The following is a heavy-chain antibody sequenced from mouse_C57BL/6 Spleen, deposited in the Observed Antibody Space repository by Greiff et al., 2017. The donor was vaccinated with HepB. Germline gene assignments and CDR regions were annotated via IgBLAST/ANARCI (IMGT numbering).Heavy chain of an antibody. Sequence: QVQLQQSGAELARPGASVKMSCKASGYTFTSYTMHWVEQRPGQGLEWIGYINPSSGYTKYNQKFKDKATLTADKSSSTAYMQLSSLTSEDSAVYYCARSYDYDDWFAYWGQGTLVTVSA. CDR2: INPSSGYT. V-gene: IGHV1-4*01. J-gene: IGHJ3*01. D-gene: IGHD2-4*01. CDR3: ARSYDYDDWFAY. CDR1: GYTFTSYT.